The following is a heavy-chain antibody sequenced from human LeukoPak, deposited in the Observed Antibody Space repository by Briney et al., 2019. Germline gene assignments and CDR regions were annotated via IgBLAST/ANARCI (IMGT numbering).Heavy chain of an antibody. V-gene: IGHV3-23*01. CDR1: GFTFSDYA. Sequence: GGSLRLSCGASGFTFSDYAMSWVRQAPGKGLEWVSGINDNGSTRFYAASVKGRFTSSRDNPKNTLYLQMNGLRVEDTAVYYCVKDLQTWPRFPDYWGQGTLVTVSS. CDR3: VKDLQTWPRFPDY. D-gene: IGHD5-12*01. J-gene: IGHJ4*02. CDR2: INDNGSTR.